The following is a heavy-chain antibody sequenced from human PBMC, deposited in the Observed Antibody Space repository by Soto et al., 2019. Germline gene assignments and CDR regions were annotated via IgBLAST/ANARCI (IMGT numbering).Heavy chain of an antibody. J-gene: IGHJ4*02. V-gene: IGHV1-46*01. CDR2: ISPSGDIT. CDR1: GYTFTNSY. Sequence: ASVKVSCKASGYTFTNSYMHWVRQAPGQGLEWMGVISPSGDITIYAQKFQGRVTMARDTSTSTVYMELSSLRSEDTAMYYCARGRSRLDYYNSSGYYRIDYWGQGTLVTVSS. D-gene: IGHD3-22*01. CDR3: ARGRSRLDYYNSSGYYRIDY.